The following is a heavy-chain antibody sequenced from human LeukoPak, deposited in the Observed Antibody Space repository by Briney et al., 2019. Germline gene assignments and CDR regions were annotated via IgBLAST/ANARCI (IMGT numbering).Heavy chain of an antibody. J-gene: IGHJ4*02. CDR3: ARDGSSGLGY. CDR1: GFTFSSYS. D-gene: IGHD6-19*01. CDR2: IRSSSSTI. Sequence: GGSLRLSCAASGFTFSSYSMNWVRQAPGKGLEWVSYIRSSSSTIYYADSVKGRFTISRDNAKNSLYLQMNSLRAEDTAVYYCARDGSSGLGYWGQGTLSPSPQ. V-gene: IGHV3-48*04.